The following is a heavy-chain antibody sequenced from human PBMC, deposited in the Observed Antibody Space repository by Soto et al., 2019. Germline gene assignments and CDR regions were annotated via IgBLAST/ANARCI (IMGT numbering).Heavy chain of an antibody. Sequence: QMPLQEAGPGLVKPSQTMSLTCNVSGGSISGGRYYWNWIRQPPGKGMEWIGNIYDTGITYYNPSLKSRVIISEAPSKHQFSLRLSSVTAADTAMYYCTRDRGFGMDVWGQGTTVTVSS. CDR2: IYDTGIT. CDR3: TRDRGFGMDV. J-gene: IGHJ6*02. CDR1: GGSISGGRYY. V-gene: IGHV4-31*03.